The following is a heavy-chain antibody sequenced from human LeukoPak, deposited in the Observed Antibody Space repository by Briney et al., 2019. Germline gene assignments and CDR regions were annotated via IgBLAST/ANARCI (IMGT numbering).Heavy chain of an antibody. D-gene: IGHD3-22*01. CDR2: IYSGGST. V-gene: IGHV3-53*01. Sequence: GGSLRLSCAASGFTVSSHYMSWVRQAPGKGLEWVSVIYSGGSTYYADSVKGRFTISRDNSKNTLYLQMNSLRAEDTAVYYCARRYYDSSGYYRNDIWGQGTMVTVSS. CDR3: ARRYYDSSGYYRNDI. CDR1: GFTVSSHY. J-gene: IGHJ3*02.